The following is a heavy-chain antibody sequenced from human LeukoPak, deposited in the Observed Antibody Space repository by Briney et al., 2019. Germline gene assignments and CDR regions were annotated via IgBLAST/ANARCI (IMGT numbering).Heavy chain of an antibody. D-gene: IGHD1-1*01. V-gene: IGHV3-21*01. CDR1: GFTFSSYS. CDR3: ARSAAGTYY. CDR2: ISSSSSYK. Sequence: GGSLRLSCVASGFTFSSYSMNWVRQAPGKGLEWVSSISSSSSYKYYTDSVKGRFTISRDNAKNSLYLQMNSLRAEDTAVYYCARSAAGTYYWGQGALVTVSS. J-gene: IGHJ4*02.